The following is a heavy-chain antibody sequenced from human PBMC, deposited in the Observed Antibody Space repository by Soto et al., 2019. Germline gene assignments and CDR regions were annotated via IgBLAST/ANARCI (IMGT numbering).Heavy chain of an antibody. D-gene: IGHD2-15*01. V-gene: IGHV3-74*01. CDR3: ASAGVQDITRHWSLLAY. J-gene: IGHJ4*02. CDR2: INSDGSST. Sequence: GGSLRLSCAASGFTFSSYWMHWVRQAPGKGLVWVSRINSDGSSTSYADSVKGRFTISRDNAKNTLYLQMNSLRAEDTAVYYCASAGVQDITRHWSLLAYWSQGTLVTVSS. CDR1: GFTFSSYW.